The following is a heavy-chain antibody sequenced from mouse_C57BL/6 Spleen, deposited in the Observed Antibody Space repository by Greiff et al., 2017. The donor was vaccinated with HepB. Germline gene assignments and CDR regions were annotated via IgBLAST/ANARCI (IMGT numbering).Heavy chain of an antibody. Sequence: EVQLVESEGGLVQPGSSMKLSCTASGFTFSDYYMAWVRQVPEKGLEWVANINYDGSSTYYLDSLKSRFIISRDNAKNILYLQMSSLKSEDTATYYCARVGPGFAYWSQGTLVTVSA. CDR1: GFTFSDYY. CDR3: ARVGPGFAY. V-gene: IGHV5-16*01. D-gene: IGHD4-1*01. CDR2: INYDGSST. J-gene: IGHJ3*01.